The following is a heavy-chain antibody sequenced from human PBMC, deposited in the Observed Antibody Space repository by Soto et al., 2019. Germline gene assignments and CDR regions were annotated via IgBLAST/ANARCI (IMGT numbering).Heavy chain of an antibody. Sequence: QLQLQESGPGLVKPSETLSLTCTVSGGSISSSSYYWGWIRQPPGKGLEWIGSIYYSGSTYYNPSLKSRVTISVDTSKNQFSLKLSSVTAADTAVYYCARLGWLRFSGRAPDVWGKGTTVTVSS. CDR1: GGSISSSSYY. D-gene: IGHD5-12*01. CDR3: ARLGWLRFSGRAPDV. CDR2: IYYSGST. V-gene: IGHV4-39*01. J-gene: IGHJ6*04.